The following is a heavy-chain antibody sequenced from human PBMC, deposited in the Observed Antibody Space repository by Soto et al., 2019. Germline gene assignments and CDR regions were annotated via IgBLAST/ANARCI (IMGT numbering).Heavy chain of an antibody. CDR1: GGSISSSSYY. CDR3: ARTARDDYDFWSGNNWFDP. V-gene: IGHV4-39*01. CDR2: IYYSGST. Sequence: PSETLSLTCTVSGGSISSSSYYWGWIRQPPGKGLEWIGSIYYSGSTYYNPSLKSRVTISVDTSKNQFSLKLSSVTAADTAVYYCARTARDDYDFWSGNNWFDPWGQGTLVTVSS. J-gene: IGHJ5*02. D-gene: IGHD3-3*01.